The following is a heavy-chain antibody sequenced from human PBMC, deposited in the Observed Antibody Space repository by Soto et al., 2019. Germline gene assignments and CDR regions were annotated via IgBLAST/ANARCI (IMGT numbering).Heavy chain of an antibody. CDR1: GSSFRGYY. CDR2: ITSSSSYT. CDR3: ARDPLWGTAMVLWYFDL. V-gene: IGHV3-11*06. D-gene: IGHD5-18*01. J-gene: IGHJ2*01. Sequence: GGSLRLSCVASGSSFRGYYMSWIRQSPGKGLEWLSYITSSSSYTHYADSVKGRFTISRDNAKNSLYLQMNSLRAEDTAVYYCARDPLWGTAMVLWYFDLWGRGTLVTVSS.